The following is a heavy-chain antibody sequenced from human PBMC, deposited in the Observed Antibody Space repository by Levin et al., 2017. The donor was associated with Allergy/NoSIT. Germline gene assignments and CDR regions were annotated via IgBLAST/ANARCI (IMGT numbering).Heavy chain of an antibody. CDR1: GFTFNDYP. Sequence: GESLKISCAASGFTFNDYPMNWVRQAPGKGLEWLSYINGDSSHIYYADAVRGRFTISRDNSENSLYLHMNSLRDEDTAVYYCARDDSTGWYSVYWGQGTLVTVSS. J-gene: IGHJ4*02. CDR2: INGDSSHI. CDR3: ARDDSTGWYSVY. D-gene: IGHD6-19*01. V-gene: IGHV3-21*05.